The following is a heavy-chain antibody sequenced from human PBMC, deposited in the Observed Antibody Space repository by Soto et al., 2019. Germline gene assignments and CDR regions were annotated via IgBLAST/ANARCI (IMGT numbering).Heavy chain of an antibody. V-gene: IGHV5-10-1*01. CDR2: IDPSDSYT. CDR1: GYSFTSYW. Sequence: GESLKISCKGFGYSFTSYWISWVRQMPGKGLEWMGRIDPSDSYTNYSPSFQGHVTISADKSISTAYLQWSSLKASDTAMYYCARSVAVAPYYYGMDVWGQGTTVTVSS. J-gene: IGHJ6*02. CDR3: ARSVAVAPYYYGMDV. D-gene: IGHD6-19*01.